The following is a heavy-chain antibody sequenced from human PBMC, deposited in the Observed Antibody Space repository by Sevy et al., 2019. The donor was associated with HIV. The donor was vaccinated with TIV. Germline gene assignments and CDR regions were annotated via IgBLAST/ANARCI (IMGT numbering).Heavy chain of an antibody. J-gene: IGHJ5*02. CDR3: TRDPPYYYGSGSSSGGFDH. V-gene: IGHV3-49*03. Sequence: GGSLRLSCTASGFTFGDYAMSWFRQAPGKGLEWVGFIRSKAYGGTTEYAASVKGRFTISRDDSKSIAYLQMNSLKTEDTAVYYCTRDPPYYYGSGSSSGGFDHWGQGTLVTVSS. CDR2: IRSKAYGGTT. CDR1: GFTFGDYA. D-gene: IGHD3-10*01.